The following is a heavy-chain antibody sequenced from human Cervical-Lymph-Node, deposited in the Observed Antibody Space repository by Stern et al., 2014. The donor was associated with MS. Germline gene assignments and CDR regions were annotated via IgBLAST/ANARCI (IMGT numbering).Heavy chain of an antibody. Sequence: EVQLVESGGGVIQPGGSLRLSCTASGFTVSRDYMTWVRQAPGQGLEWVSLITNVGSTFYTDYVKGRVTISRDEYKNTVYLHMTSLRAEDTAMYYCARDTSSPERSDWWGQGTLVTVSS. D-gene: IGHD1-1*01. CDR2: ITNVGST. J-gene: IGHJ4*02. CDR3: ARDTSSPERSDW. CDR1: GFTVSRDY. V-gene: IGHV3-53*01.